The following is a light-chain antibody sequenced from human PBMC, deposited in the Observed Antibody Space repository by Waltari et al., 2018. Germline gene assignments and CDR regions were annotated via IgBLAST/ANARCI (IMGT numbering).Light chain of an antibody. V-gene: IGLV1-40*01. CDR2: GNN. CDR3: QSFDSNVRGGVV. Sequence: QSILTQTTSVSGAPGQRVTITCTGSSTNIGAGHDVPWYQPFPGTAPKPLIYGNNNRPSGVPDRFSGSKSGSSASLAINGLQAEDEADYYCQSFDSNVRGGVVFGGGTKVTVL. CDR1: STNIGAGHD. J-gene: IGLJ3*02.